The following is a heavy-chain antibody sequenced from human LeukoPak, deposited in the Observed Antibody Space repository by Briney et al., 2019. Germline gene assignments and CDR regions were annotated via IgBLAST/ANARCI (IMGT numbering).Heavy chain of an antibody. V-gene: IGHV3-20*04. CDR2: INWNGDTP. J-gene: IGHJ4*02. CDR3: ARVGNSGSFYYFDC. D-gene: IGHD1-26*01. CDR1: GFTFDDYA. Sequence: GGSLRLSCAASGFTFDDYAVTWVRQAPGKGLEWVSGINWNGDTPSYADSVKGRFTISRDNAKNSLSLQMNSLRAEDTAFYYCARVGNSGSFYYFDCWGQGTLVTVSS.